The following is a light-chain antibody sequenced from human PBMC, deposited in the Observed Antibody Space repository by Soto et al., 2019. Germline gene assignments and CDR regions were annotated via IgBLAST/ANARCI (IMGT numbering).Light chain of an antibody. CDR3: ATWDSSLGSVV. CDR1: SYNIGGNY. J-gene: IGLJ3*02. Sequence: QSVLTQPPSVSAAPGQKVTISCSGSSYNIGGNYVSWYVQLPGTAPKFLIYGNNKRPSGIPDRFSGSKSGTSATLGITGLQTEDEADYYCATWDSSLGSVVFGGRTKLTVL. V-gene: IGLV1-51*01. CDR2: GNN.